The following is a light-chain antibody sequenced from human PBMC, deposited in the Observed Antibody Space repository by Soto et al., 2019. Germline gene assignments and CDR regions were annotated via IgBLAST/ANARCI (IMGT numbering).Light chain of an antibody. J-gene: IGKJ1*01. CDR3: QQYGSSPWT. CDR1: QTISSNY. CDR2: GAS. V-gene: IGKV3-20*01. Sequence: ETVLTQSTGTLSLSPGERANLSCRASQTISSNYLAWYRQTPGQAPRLLIYGASNRATGIADRFSGSGSGTDFTLIISRLEPEDFALYYWQQYGSSPWTFGQGTKVEIK.